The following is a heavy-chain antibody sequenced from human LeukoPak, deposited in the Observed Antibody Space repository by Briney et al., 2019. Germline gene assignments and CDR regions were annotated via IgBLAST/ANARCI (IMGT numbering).Heavy chain of an antibody. D-gene: IGHD3-22*01. CDR3: ARGLGTYDSSELTWPMISF. Sequence: VASVTVSCKTSGYTFTTYEINWVRQATGQGLEWMGWMNPNSGDTAYAQKFQGRITMTRSTSISTAYMELSGLRSEDTAVYYCARGLGTYDSSELTWPMISFWGQGTLVTVSP. V-gene: IGHV1-8*01. J-gene: IGHJ4*02. CDR1: GYTFTTYE. CDR2: MNPNSGDT.